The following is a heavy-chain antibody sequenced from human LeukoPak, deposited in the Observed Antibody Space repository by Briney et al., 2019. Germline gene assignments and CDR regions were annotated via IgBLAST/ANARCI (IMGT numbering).Heavy chain of an antibody. Sequence: GGSLRLSCAASGFTFSDDSMNWVRQAPGKGLGWLSYISSSSRTIYYAESVRGRFTISRDNAKNSLYLQMNSLRAENTAVYYCAKDWAVAGTYYYFYYMDVWGSGTTVTVSS. J-gene: IGHJ6*03. V-gene: IGHV3-48*04. CDR3: AKDWAVAGTYYYFYYMDV. D-gene: IGHD6-19*01. CDR1: GFTFSDDS. CDR2: ISSSSRTI.